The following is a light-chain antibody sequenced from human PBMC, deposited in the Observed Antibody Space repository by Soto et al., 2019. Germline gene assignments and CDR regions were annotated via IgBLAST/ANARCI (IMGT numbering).Light chain of an antibody. CDR1: SSDVGGYNY. J-gene: IGLJ2*01. Sequence: QSVLTQPPSASGSPGQSVTISCTGTSSDVGGYNYVSWYQQHPGKAPKLMIYEVSKRPSGVPDGFSGSKSGNTASLTVSGLQAEDEADYYCSSYGGSDNVVFGGGTKLTVL. V-gene: IGLV2-8*01. CDR3: SSYGGSDNVV. CDR2: EVS.